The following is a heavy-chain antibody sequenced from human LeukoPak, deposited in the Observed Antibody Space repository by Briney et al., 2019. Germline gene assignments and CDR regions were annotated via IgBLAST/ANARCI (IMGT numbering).Heavy chain of an antibody. Sequence: GGSLRLSCAASGFTFSSYAMHWVRQAPGKGLEWVAVISYDGSNKYYADSVKGRFTISRDNSKNTLYLQMNSLRAEDTAMYYCAREDCSSTSCYQNFDYWGQGTLVTVSS. D-gene: IGHD2-2*01. CDR1: GFTFSSYA. J-gene: IGHJ4*02. CDR3: AREDCSSTSCYQNFDY. V-gene: IGHV3-30*04. CDR2: ISYDGSNK.